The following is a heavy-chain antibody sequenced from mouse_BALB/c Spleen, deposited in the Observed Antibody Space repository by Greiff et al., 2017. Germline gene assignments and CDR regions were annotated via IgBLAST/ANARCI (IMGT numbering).Heavy chain of an antibody. V-gene: IGHV5-6-5*01. CDR2: ISSGGST. Sequence: EVQLVESGGGLVKPGGSLKLSCAASGFTFSSYAMSWVRQTPEKRLEWVASISSGGSTYYPDSVKGRFTISRDNARTILYLQMSSLRSEDTAMYYCAREDEGGYAMDYWGQGTSVTVSS. J-gene: IGHJ4*01. CDR3: AREDEGGYAMDY. CDR1: GFTFSSYA.